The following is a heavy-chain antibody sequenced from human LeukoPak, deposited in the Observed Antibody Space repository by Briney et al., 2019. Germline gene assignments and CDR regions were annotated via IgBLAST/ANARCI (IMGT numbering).Heavy chain of an antibody. Sequence: GGSLRLSCAASGFTFTTYWMTWVRQAPGKGLEWVASINQDGSEKYYVDSVKGRFTISRDNAQKSLYLEMKSLSAKDTAVYYCARAVTSTEGYWRQGTLVTVSS. V-gene: IGHV3-7*03. J-gene: IGHJ4*02. CDR1: GFTFTTYW. CDR3: ARAVTSTEGY. CDR2: INQDGSEK.